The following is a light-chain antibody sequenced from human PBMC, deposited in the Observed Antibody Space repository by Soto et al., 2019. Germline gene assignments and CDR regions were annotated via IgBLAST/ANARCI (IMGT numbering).Light chain of an antibody. Sequence: QSALTQPASVSGSPGQSISISCNGTSSDVGGYNYVSWYQQHPGKVPKLMIYEVSNRPSGVSNRFSGSKSGNTASLTISGLQAEDEADYYCSSYTSTSTLVVFGGGTKLTVL. CDR3: SSYTSTSTLVV. CDR1: SSDVGGYNY. V-gene: IGLV2-14*01. J-gene: IGLJ2*01. CDR2: EVS.